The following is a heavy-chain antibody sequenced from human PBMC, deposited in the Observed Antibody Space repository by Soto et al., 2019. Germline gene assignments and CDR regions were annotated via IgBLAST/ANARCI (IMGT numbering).Heavy chain of an antibody. CDR2: INAGNGNT. J-gene: IGHJ4*02. CDR3: ARGVGLYSNYDY. Sequence: QVQLVQSGAEVKKPGASVKVSCKASGYTFTSYAMHWVRQAPGQRLEWMGWINAGNGNTKYSQKIQGRVTITRDTSASTGYMELSSLRSEDTAVYYCARGVGLYSNYDYWGQGTLVTVSS. V-gene: IGHV1-3*01. CDR1: GYTFTSYA. D-gene: IGHD2-2*02.